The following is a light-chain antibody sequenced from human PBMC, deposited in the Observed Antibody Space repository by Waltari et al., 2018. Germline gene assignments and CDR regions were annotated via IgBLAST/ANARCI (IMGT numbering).Light chain of an antibody. J-gene: IGLJ2*01. CDR2: QDN. CDR1: ILAGKY. CDR3: AAWDKITFVL. V-gene: IGLV3-1*01. Sequence: SFELTQTPSVSVSPGQTASITCSGDILAGKYVSWYQHKPGQSPVLVIYQDNLRPSGIPERLSGSNSGNTATLTISGTQAMDEADYYCAAWDKITFVLFGGGTKVTVL.